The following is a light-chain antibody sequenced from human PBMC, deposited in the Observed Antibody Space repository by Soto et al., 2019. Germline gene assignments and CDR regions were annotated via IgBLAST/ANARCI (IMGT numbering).Light chain of an antibody. Sequence: DIVMTQSPLSLPVTPGEPASISCRSSQSLLYSNGYNYVDWYLQKPGQPPQLLIFLGSSRASGVPDRFNGSGSGTDVTLRITTVEAEDVGVYYCMQVLQPPLTFGGVTKLEIK. CDR2: LGS. V-gene: IGKV2-28*01. CDR3: MQVLQPPLT. CDR1: QSLLYSNGYNY. J-gene: IGKJ4*01.